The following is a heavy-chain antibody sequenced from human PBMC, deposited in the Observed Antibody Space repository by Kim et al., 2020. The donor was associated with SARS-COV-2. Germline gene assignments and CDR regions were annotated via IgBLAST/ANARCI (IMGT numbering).Heavy chain of an antibody. D-gene: IGHD3-10*01. J-gene: IGHJ4*02. V-gene: IGHV3-33*01. CDR3: ARDSEGDGSGSYY. CDR1: GFTFSSYG. Sequence: GGSLRLSCAASGFTFSSYGMHWVRQAPGKGLEWVAVIWYDGSNKYYADSVKGRFTISRDNSKNTLYLQMNSLRAEDTAVYYCARDSEGDGSGSYYWGQGTLVTVSS. CDR2: IWYDGSNK.